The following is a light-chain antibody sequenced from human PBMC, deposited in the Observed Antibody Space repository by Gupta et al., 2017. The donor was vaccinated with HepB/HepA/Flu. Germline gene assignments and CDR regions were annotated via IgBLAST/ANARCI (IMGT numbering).Light chain of an antibody. J-gene: IGKJ2*01. CDR2: AAS. Sequence: AIQMTKSPSSLSASVGDRVTISCRASQGIRNDLGWYQQKVGEAPKLLIYAASILQRRVPSRFSGSGSGTDFTLTISSLEPEDVAIYYCLQDYRYPWSFGQGTKLEIK. V-gene: IGKV1-6*01. CDR3: LQDYRYPWS. CDR1: QGIRND.